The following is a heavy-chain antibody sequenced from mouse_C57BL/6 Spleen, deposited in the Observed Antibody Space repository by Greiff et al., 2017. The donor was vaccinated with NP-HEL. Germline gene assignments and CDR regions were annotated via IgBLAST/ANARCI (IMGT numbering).Heavy chain of an antibody. J-gene: IGHJ1*03. CDR1: GYAFSSSW. D-gene: IGHD1-1*01. CDR3: ARKDHYGSSYWYFDV. CDR2: IYPGDGDT. V-gene: IGHV1-82*01. Sequence: QVQLQQSGPELVKPGASVKISCKASGYAFSSSWMNWVKQRPGKGLEWIGRIYPGDGDTNYNGKFKGKATLTADKSSSTAYMQLSSLTSEDSAVYFCARKDHYGSSYWYFDVWGTGTTVTVSS.